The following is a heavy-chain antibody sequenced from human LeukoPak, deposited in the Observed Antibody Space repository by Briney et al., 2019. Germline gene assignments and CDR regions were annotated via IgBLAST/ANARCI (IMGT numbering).Heavy chain of an antibody. CDR3: ARAPSIVGATPDYFDY. CDR1: GDSVSSNSAA. D-gene: IGHD1-26*01. Sequence: SQTLSLTCAISGDSVSSNSAAWNWIRQSPSRGLEWLGRTYYRSKWYNDYAGSVKSLITINPDPSKNQFSLQLNSVTPEDTAVYYCARAPSIVGATPDYFDYWGQGTLVTVSS. V-gene: IGHV6-1*01. CDR2: TYYRSKWYN. J-gene: IGHJ4*02.